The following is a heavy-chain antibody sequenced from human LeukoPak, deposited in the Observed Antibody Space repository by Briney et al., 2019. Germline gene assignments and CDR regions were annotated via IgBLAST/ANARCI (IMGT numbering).Heavy chain of an antibody. CDR3: AKGGIAAVGTWFDP. D-gene: IGHD6-13*01. CDR2: ISGSGDRT. J-gene: IGHJ5*02. V-gene: IGHV3-23*01. CDR1: GFTFSSYG. Sequence: GGSLRLSCAASGFTFSSYGMSWVRQAPGKGLEWVSAISGSGDRTYYADSVKGRFTISRDNSKNTLYLQMNSLRAEDTAVYYCAKGGIAAVGTWFDPWGQGTLVTVSS.